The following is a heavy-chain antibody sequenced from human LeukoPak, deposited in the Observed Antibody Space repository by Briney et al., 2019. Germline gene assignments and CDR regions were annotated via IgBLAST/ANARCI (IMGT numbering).Heavy chain of an antibody. CDR3: ARALATTVVTF. D-gene: IGHD4-23*01. Sequence: ASVKVSCKASGYTFTGYYMHWARQAPGQGLEWMGWINPNSGGTNYAQKFQGRVTMTRDTSISTAYMELSRLRSDDTAVHYCARALATTVVTFWGQGTLVTVSS. J-gene: IGHJ4*02. CDR2: INPNSGGT. V-gene: IGHV1-2*02. CDR1: GYTFTGYY.